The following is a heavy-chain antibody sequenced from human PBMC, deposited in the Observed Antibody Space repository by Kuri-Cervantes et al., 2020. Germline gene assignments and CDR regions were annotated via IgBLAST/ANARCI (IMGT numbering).Heavy chain of an antibody. D-gene: IGHD3-10*01. Sequence: GGSLRLSCAASGFTFSSYAMSWVRQAPGKGLEWVSAISGSGGSTYYADSVKGRFTISRDNSKNTLYLQMNSLRVEDTALYYCAREGFGSWGGYYFDYWGQGTLVTVSS. CDR2: ISGSGGST. CDR3: AREGFGSWGGYYFDY. CDR1: GFTFSSYA. V-gene: IGHV3-23*01. J-gene: IGHJ4*02.